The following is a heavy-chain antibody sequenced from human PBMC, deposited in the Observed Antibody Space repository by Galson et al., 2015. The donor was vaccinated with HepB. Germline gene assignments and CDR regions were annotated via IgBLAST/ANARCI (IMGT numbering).Heavy chain of an antibody. CDR3: ARDPLPQYYYDSSGYYLGPPAYFDY. Sequence: SLRLSCAASGFTFSSYAMHWVRQAPGKGLEWVAVISYDGSNKYYADSVKGRFTISRDNSKNTLYLQMNSLRAEDTAVYYCARDPLPQYYYDSSGYYLGPPAYFDYWGQGTLVTVSS. CDR1: GFTFSSYA. CDR2: ISYDGSNK. D-gene: IGHD3-22*01. V-gene: IGHV3-30-3*01. J-gene: IGHJ4*02.